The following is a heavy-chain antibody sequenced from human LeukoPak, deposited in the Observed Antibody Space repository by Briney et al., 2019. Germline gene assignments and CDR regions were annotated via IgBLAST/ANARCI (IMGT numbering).Heavy chain of an antibody. J-gene: IGHJ6*03. Sequence: SQTLSLTCTVSGGSISGGSYYWSWIRQPAGKGLEWIGRIYTSGSPNYNPSLKSRVTISVDTSKNQFSLKLSSVTAADMAVYYCARGMLYYDILTGYRDYYMDVWGKGTTVTISS. CDR1: GGSISGGSYY. CDR2: IYTSGSP. V-gene: IGHV4-61*02. D-gene: IGHD3-9*01. CDR3: ARGMLYYDILTGYRDYYMDV.